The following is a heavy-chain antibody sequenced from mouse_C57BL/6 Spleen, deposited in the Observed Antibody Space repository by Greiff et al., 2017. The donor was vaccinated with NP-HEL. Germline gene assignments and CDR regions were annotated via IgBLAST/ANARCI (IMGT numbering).Heavy chain of an antibody. CDR1: GYAFSSSW. CDR2: IYPGDGDT. Sequence: VHLVESGPELVKPGASVKISCKASGYAFSSSWMNWVKQRPGKGLEWIGRIYPGDGDTNYNGKFKGKATLTADISSSTAYMQLSSLTSEDSAVYFCVYGNYYAMDYWGQGTSVTVSS. J-gene: IGHJ4*01. D-gene: IGHD2-10*02. V-gene: IGHV1-82*01. CDR3: VYGNYYAMDY.